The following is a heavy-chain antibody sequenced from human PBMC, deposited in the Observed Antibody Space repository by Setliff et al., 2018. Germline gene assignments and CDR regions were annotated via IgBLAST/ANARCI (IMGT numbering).Heavy chain of an antibody. J-gene: IGHJ6*03. CDR2: IYIGGSA. CDR1: GGSISSYY. V-gene: IGHV4-4*07. Sequence: SETLSLTCTVSGGSISSYYWSWIRQPAGKGLEWIGHIYIGGSANYNPSLKSRVTMSIDTSKNQFSLKLNSVTAADIAVYHCAREQWLDPPGYYYMDVWAKGTTVTVSS. D-gene: IGHD6-19*01. CDR3: AREQWLDPPGYYYMDV.